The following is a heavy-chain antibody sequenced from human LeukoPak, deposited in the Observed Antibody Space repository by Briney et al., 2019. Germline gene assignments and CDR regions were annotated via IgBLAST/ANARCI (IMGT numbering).Heavy chain of an antibody. V-gene: IGHV1-8*01. CDR2: MNPNSGNT. D-gene: IGHD5-18*01. CDR3: AREGGDTAMLDY. J-gene: IGHJ4*02. Sequence: GASVKVSCKASGYTFTSYDINWVRQATGQGLEWMGWMNPNSGNTGYAQKFQGRVTMTRNTSISTAYMELSSLRAEDTAVYYCAREGGDTAMLDYWGQGTLVTVSS. CDR1: GYTFTSYD.